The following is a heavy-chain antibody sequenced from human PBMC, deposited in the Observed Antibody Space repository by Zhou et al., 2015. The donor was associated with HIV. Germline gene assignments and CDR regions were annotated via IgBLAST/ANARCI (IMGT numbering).Heavy chain of an antibody. V-gene: IGHV1-69*01. CDR2: IIPIFGTA. Sequence: QVQLVQSGAEVKKPGSSVKVSCKASGGTFSSYAISWVRQAPGQGLEWMGGIIPIFGTANYAQKFQGRVTITADESTSTAYMELSSLRSEDTAVYYCARDHYDILTGYTKHHYYYYMDVWGKGTTVTVSS. D-gene: IGHD3-9*01. CDR1: GGTFSSYA. CDR3: ARDHYDILTGYTKHHYYYYMDV. J-gene: IGHJ6*03.